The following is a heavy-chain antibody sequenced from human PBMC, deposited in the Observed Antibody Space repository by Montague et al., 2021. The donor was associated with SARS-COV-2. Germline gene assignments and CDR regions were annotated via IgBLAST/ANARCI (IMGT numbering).Heavy chain of an antibody. Sequence: SETQSLTYAVYGGSFSGHYWSWIRQPPGKGLEWIGEINNSGSTNYNPSLKSRVTISVDTSKNQFSLKLHSVTAADTAVYYCARGRIEVSMIVVVLTGASYYMDVWGKGTTVTVSS. J-gene: IGHJ6*03. CDR1: GGSFSGHY. D-gene: IGHD3-22*01. V-gene: IGHV4-34*01. CDR3: ARGRIEVSMIVVVLTGASYYMDV. CDR2: INNSGST.